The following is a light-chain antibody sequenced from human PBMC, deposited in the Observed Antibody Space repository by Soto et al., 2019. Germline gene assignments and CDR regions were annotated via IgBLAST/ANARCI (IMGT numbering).Light chain of an antibody. Sequence: DIQMTQSPSTLSASVGDRVTITCRASQSVSSWLAWYQRKPGKAPKLLIYDASTLESGVPSRFGGSGSGTEFTLTISSLQPDDFTTYYCHQYNTYPWTFGQGTKVDIK. CDR2: DAS. CDR3: HQYNTYPWT. J-gene: IGKJ1*01. V-gene: IGKV1-5*01. CDR1: QSVSSW.